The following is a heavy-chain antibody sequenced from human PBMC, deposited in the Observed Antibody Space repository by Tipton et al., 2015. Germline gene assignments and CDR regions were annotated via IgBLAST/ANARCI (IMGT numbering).Heavy chain of an antibody. D-gene: IGHD6-13*01. CDR2: IYHSGSM. CDR3: ARVRSSSWEGGSNWFDP. CDR1: GGSISSSNW. Sequence: TLSLTCDVSGGSISSSNWWSWVRRPPGKGLQWIGEIYHSGSMNYNPSLKSRVTMSVDKSKDEFSLKLKSVTAADTAVYYCARVRSSSWEGGSNWFDPWGQGTLVTVSS. V-gene: IGHV4-4*02. J-gene: IGHJ5*02.